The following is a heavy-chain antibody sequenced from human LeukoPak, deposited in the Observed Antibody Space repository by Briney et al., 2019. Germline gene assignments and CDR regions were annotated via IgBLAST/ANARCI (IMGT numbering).Heavy chain of an antibody. CDR2: ISGSGGST. CDR3: AKVEREPYTAMVTFYFDY. J-gene: IGHJ4*02. CDR1: GFTFSSYA. D-gene: IGHD5-18*01. V-gene: IGHV3-23*01. Sequence: GGSLRLSCAASGFTFSSYAMSWVRQAPGKGLEWVSAISGSGGSTYYADSVKGRFTISRDNSKNTLYLQMNSLRAEDTAVYYCAKVEREPYTAMVTFYFDYWGQGTLVTVSS.